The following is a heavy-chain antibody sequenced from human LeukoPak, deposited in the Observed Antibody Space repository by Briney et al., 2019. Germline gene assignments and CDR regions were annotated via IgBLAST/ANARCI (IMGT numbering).Heavy chain of an antibody. CDR1: GYTFTGYY. J-gene: IGHJ4*02. Sequence: RASVKVSCKASGYTFTGYYMHWVRQAPGQGLEWMGWINPNSGGTNYAQKFQGRVTMTRDTPISTAYMELSRLRSDDTAVYYCAREGYYDSSGYYLGYWGQGTLVTVSS. D-gene: IGHD3-22*01. CDR2: INPNSGGT. V-gene: IGHV1-2*02. CDR3: AREGYYDSSGYYLGY.